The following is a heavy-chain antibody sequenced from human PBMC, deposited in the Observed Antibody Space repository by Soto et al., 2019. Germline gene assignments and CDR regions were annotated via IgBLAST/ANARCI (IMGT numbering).Heavy chain of an antibody. D-gene: IGHD3-16*02. Sequence: EVQLVESGGGLVQPGGSLRLSCAASGFTFSSHWMHWVRQAPGKGLVWVSRIIGDGNEITYADSVKGRFTISRDNAKNTVILQMNSLRAEDTAVYYCVRGHVRGNDRHFDYWGQGTLVTVSS. J-gene: IGHJ4*02. CDR3: VRGHVRGNDRHFDY. CDR1: GFTFSSHW. V-gene: IGHV3-74*01. CDR2: IIGDGNEI.